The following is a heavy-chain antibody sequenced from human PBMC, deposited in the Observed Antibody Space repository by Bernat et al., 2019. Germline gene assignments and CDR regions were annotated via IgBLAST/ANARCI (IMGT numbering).Heavy chain of an antibody. CDR1: GYTFTSYD. J-gene: IGHJ4*02. CDR3: PRGRFFVPGVSFS. CDR2: MNPNSGNT. D-gene: IGHD3-10*02. Sequence: QVQLVQSGAEVKKPGASVKVSCKASGYTFTSYDINWVRQATGQGLEWMGWMNPNSGNTGYAQKFQARSPMPRNTPIAPANMGRGGWGLKTPPVYSGPRGRFFVPGVSFSGAQGPLFPVS. V-gene: IGHV1-8*01.